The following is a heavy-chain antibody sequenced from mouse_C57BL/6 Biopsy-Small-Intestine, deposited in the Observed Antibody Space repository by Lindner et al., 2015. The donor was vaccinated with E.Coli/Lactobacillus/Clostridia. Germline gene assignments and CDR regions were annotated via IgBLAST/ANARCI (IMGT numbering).Heavy chain of an antibody. CDR1: GYAFSSSW. J-gene: IGHJ4*01. V-gene: IGHV1-82*01. CDR2: IYPGDGDT. CDR3: ARGVTGDY. Sequence: VQLQESGPELVKPGASVKISCKASGYAFSSSWMNWVKRRPGKGLEWIGRIYPGDGDTNYNGKFKGKATLTVDKSSSTAYMELRSLTSEDTAVYYCARGVTGDYWGQGTSVTVSS. D-gene: IGHD2-5*01.